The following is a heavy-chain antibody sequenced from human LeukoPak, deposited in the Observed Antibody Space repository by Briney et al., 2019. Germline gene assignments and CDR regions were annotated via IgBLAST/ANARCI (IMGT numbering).Heavy chain of an antibody. J-gene: IGHJ4*02. V-gene: IGHV3-23*01. CDR2: ISGSGGST. CDR1: GFTFSSYA. CDR3: ARGPGARYNWNSVVPEDY. D-gene: IGHD1-7*01. Sequence: GGSLRLSCAVSGFTFSSYAMRWVRQTPGKGLEWVSGISGSGGSTYYADSVKGRFTISRDNSKNTLYLQMNSLRAEDTAVYYCARGPGARYNWNSVVPEDYWGQGTLVTVSS.